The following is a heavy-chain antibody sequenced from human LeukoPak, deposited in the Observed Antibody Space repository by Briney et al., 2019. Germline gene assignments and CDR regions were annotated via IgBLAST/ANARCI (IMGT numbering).Heavy chain of an antibody. D-gene: IGHD3-10*01. CDR3: ARDNSGSYSFVDY. CDR2: IWNDGNDK. CDR1: GFTFSSYG. J-gene: IGHJ4*02. Sequence: GGSLRLSCEASGFTFSSYGMHWVRQAPGKGLERVAGIWNDGNDKYYADSVKGRFIISRDNSKNTPYLQMNSLRAEDTAVYYCARDNSGSYSFVDYWGQGTLVTVSS. V-gene: IGHV3-33*01.